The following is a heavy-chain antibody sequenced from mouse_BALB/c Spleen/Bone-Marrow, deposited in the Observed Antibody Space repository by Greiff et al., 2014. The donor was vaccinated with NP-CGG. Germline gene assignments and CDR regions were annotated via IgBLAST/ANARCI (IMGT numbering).Heavy chain of an antibody. CDR3: ARSDGYRAMDY. D-gene: IGHD2-3*01. Sequence: QVHVKQSGPELVKPGASVKISCKASGYAFSSSWMNWVKQRPGQGLEWIGRIFPGDGDTYYNGKFKGKATLTADKSSSTAYMQLSSLTSVDSAVYFCARSDGYRAMDYWGQGTSVTVPS. CDR1: GYAFSSSW. V-gene: IGHV1-82*01. J-gene: IGHJ4*01. CDR2: IFPGDGDT.